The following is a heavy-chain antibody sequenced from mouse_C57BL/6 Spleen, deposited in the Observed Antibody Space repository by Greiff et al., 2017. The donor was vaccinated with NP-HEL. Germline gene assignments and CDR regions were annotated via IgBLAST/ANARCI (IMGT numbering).Heavy chain of an antibody. Sequence: EVKLVESGPGLVKPSQSLSLTCSVTGYSITSGYYWNWIRQFPGNKLEWMGYISYDGSNNYNPSLKNRISITRDTSKNQFFLKLNSVTTEDTATYYCARDWDGEGFAYWGQGTLVTVSA. J-gene: IGHJ3*01. CDR1: GYSITSGYY. CDR2: ISYDGSN. V-gene: IGHV3-6*01. D-gene: IGHD2-3*01. CDR3: ARDWDGEGFAY.